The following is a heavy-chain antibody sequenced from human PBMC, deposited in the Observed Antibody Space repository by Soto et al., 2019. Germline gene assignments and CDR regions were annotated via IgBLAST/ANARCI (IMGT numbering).Heavy chain of an antibody. V-gene: IGHV3-21*01. D-gene: IGHD5-12*01. CDR2: ISGSSSYI. CDR1: GFTFSSYN. CDR3: ARHFNGYVYALGY. Sequence: EVQLVESGGGLVKPGGSLRLSCAASGFTFSSYNMNWVRRAPGKGLEWVSSISGSSSYIYYADSVKGRFTISRDNAKNSLYLQINCLRAEDTAVYYCARHFNGYVYALGYWGQGTLVTVSS. J-gene: IGHJ4*02.